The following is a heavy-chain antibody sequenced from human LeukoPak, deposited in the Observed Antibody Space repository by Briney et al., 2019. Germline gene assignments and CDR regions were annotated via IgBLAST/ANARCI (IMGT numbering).Heavy chain of an antibody. Sequence: SETLSLTCTVFGGSISGNAWSWIRQTPEKRLEWIGYIYKSGSTKYNPSLKGRVTISPDTSKNQFSLKLRSVAAADTAVYYCARASFPWGQGTLVTVSS. CDR2: IYKSGST. V-gene: IGHV4-59*08. CDR3: ARASFP. CDR1: GGSISGNA. D-gene: IGHD3-3*02. J-gene: IGHJ4*02.